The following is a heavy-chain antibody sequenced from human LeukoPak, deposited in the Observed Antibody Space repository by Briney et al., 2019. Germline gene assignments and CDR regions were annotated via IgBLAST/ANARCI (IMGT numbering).Heavy chain of an antibody. Sequence: GGSLRLSCAASGFTFDDHGMNWVRQAPGKGLEWVSGINWNGGSTFYADSVKGRFTISRDNAKNALYLQMNSLPAEDTALYHCARDRSYGSFDFWGQGTLVTVSS. CDR2: INWNGGST. CDR1: GFTFDDHG. V-gene: IGHV3-20*01. J-gene: IGHJ4*02. CDR3: ARDRSYGSFDF. D-gene: IGHD5-18*01.